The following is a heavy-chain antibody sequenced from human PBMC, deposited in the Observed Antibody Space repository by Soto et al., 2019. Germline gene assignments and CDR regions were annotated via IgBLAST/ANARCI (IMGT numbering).Heavy chain of an antibody. Sequence: PGGSLRLSCAASGFTFSSYAMHWVRQAPGKGLEWVAVISYDGSNKYYADSVKGRFIISRDNSKNTLYLQMNSLRAEDTAVYYHAREPARIAAAGTLDYWGQGTLVTVSS. J-gene: IGHJ4*02. CDR1: GFTFSSYA. D-gene: IGHD6-13*01. CDR3: AREPARIAAAGTLDY. CDR2: ISYDGSNK. V-gene: IGHV3-30-3*01.